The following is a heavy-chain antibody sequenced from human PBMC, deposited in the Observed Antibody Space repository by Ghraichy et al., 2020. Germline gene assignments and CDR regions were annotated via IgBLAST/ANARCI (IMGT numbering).Heavy chain of an antibody. Sequence: LTCAASGFTFRDFYMSWIRQAPGKGLEWLSYISDRSDYTKYADSVKGRFTISRDNAKNSLFLQMNSLRDEDTAIYYCARDMYTTSSSDFWGQGTLVTVSS. CDR1: GFTFRDFY. CDR3: ARDMYTTSSSDF. V-gene: IGHV3-11*06. CDR2: ISDRSDYT. J-gene: IGHJ1*01. D-gene: IGHD6-6*01.